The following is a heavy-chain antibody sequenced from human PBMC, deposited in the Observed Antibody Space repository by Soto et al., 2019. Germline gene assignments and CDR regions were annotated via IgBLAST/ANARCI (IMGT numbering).Heavy chain of an antibody. J-gene: IGHJ4*02. D-gene: IGHD3-22*01. CDR2: IYHSGST. V-gene: IGHV4-30-2*01. CDR3: ARGDYDSSGYTPSAIDY. CDR1: GGSISSGGYS. Sequence: SETLSLTCAVSGGSISSGGYSWSWIRQPPGKGLEWIGYIYHSGSTYYNPSLKSRVTISVDRSKNQFCLKLSSVTAADTAVYYCARGDYDSSGYTPSAIDYWGQGTLVTVSS.